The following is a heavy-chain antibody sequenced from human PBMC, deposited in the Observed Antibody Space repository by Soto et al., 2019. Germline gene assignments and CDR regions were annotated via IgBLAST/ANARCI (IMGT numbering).Heavy chain of an antibody. V-gene: IGHV3-74*01. J-gene: IGHJ4*02. D-gene: IGHD5-18*01. CDR3: TTLNSFCSDY. Sequence: GGSLTHSCAASGVTFGSYWMHWVRHAPGKGLVWVSYIDTDGSDTSYADSVKGRVTISRDNATNTVYLQMDSLRAVYTSVNYCTTLNSFCSDYWGQGISVTVSS. CDR2: IDTDGSDT. CDR1: GVTFGSYW.